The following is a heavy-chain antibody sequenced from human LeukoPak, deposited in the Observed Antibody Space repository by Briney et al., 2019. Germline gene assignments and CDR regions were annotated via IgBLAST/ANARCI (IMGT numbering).Heavy chain of an antibody. Sequence: PGGSLRLSCAASGFTFSSYGMHWVRQAPGKGLEWVAVISYDGSNKYYADSVKGRFTISRDNSKNTLYLQMNSLRAEDTAVYYCAKDGANRDGCTNPVSYFDYWGQGTLVTVSS. J-gene: IGHJ4*02. CDR2: ISYDGSNK. CDR3: AKDGANRDGCTNPVSYFDY. CDR1: GFTFSSYG. D-gene: IGHD5-24*01. V-gene: IGHV3-30*18.